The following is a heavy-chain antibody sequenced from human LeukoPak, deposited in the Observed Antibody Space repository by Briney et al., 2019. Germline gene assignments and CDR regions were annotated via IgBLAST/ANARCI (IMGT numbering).Heavy chain of an antibody. D-gene: IGHD4-17*01. CDR1: GGTLSSYA. V-gene: IGHV1-69*05. Sequence: SVKVSCKASGGTLSSYAISWVRQAPGQGLEWMGRIIPIFGTANYAQKFQGRVTITTDESTSTAYMELSSRRSEDTAVYYCASYYGDYYLLDYWGQGTLVTVSS. CDR2: IIPIFGTA. CDR3: ASYYGDYYLLDY. J-gene: IGHJ4*02.